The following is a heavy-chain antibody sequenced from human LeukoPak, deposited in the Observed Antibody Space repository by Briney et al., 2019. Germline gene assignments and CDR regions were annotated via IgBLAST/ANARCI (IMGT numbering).Heavy chain of an antibody. CDR3: ARGEGGWYLDL. D-gene: IGHD3-16*01. CDR2: INHSGST. CDR1: GGSFSGYY. J-gene: IGHJ2*01. V-gene: IGHV4-34*01. Sequence: PSETLSLTCAVYGGSFSGYYWSWIRQPPGKGLEWIGEINHSGSTNYNPSLKSRVTISVDSSRNEFSLKLTSVTAADTAVYYCARGEGGWYLDLWGRGTLVTVSS.